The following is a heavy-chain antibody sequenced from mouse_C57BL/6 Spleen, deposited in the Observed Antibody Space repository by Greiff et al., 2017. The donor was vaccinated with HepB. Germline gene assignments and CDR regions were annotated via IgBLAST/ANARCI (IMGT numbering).Heavy chain of an antibody. Sequence: EVQVVESGGGLVKPGGSLKLSCAASGFTFSSYAMSWVRQTPEKRLEWVATISDGGSYTNYPDNVKGRFTISRDKAKNNLYLQMSHLKSEDTAMYYCARDETGTGYFDVWGTGTTVTVSS. CDR1: GFTFSSYA. J-gene: IGHJ1*03. CDR3: ARDETGTGYFDV. CDR2: ISDGGSYT. D-gene: IGHD4-1*01. V-gene: IGHV5-4*01.